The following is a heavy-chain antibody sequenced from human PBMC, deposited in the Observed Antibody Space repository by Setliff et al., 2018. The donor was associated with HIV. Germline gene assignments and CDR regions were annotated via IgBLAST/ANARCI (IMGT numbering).Heavy chain of an antibody. CDR2: IGAAGYPT. CDR3: AKVMTLWFGASDS. V-gene: IGHV3-23*01. CDR1: GFTFSNYA. D-gene: IGHD3-10*01. J-gene: IGHJ4*02. Sequence: PGGSLRLSCAASGFTFSNYAMGWVRQGPGKGLEWVSTIGAAGYPTHYAESVKGRFTISKDNSTNTVYLQMHSLRAEDTALYYCAKVMTLWFGASDSWGQGTRVTVSS.